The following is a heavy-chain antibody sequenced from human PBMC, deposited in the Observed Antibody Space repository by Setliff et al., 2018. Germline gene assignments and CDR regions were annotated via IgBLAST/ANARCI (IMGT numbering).Heavy chain of an antibody. CDR2: IRGRTDNYAT. V-gene: IGHV3-73*01. CDR3: TFARDGYDVFDI. Sequence: PGGYLGLSCAASGFSFSGSAVYWVRQASVKGLEWIGRIRGRTDNYATAYAASVRGRFTISRDDSKNTAYLQMNSLKTEDTAVYYCTFARDGYDVFDIWGQGTMVTVSS. J-gene: IGHJ3*02. D-gene: IGHD5-18*01. CDR1: GFSFSGSA.